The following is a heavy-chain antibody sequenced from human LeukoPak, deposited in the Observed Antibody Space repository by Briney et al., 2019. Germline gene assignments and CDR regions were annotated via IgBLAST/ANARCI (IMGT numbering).Heavy chain of an antibody. V-gene: IGHV3-15*01. CDR3: ATEVAYYDRSGELDY. D-gene: IGHD3-22*01. J-gene: IGHJ4*02. Sequence: GGSLRLSCAGSGFTFGNTWMSWVRQAPGKGLEWVGRIRSKFDGGTTDYAAPVKGRFTISRDDSKNTLFLQMNGLKTEDTAVYYCATEVAYYDRSGELDYWGQGTPITVSS. CDR1: GFTFGNTW. CDR2: IRSKFDGGTT.